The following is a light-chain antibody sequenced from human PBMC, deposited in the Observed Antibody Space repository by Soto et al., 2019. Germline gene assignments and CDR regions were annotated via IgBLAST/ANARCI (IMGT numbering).Light chain of an antibody. CDR1: SSDVGTYNF. J-gene: IGLJ3*02. CDR3: CSYTGGSSWV. V-gene: IGLV2-14*01. CDR2: EVS. Sequence: QPVLTQPASVSGSPGQSITISCTGTSSDVGTYNFVSWYQQHPGKVPKLVIYEVSNRPSGVTNRFFGSKSGNRASLTISGLQAEDEADYYCCSYTGGSSWVFGGGTELTVL.